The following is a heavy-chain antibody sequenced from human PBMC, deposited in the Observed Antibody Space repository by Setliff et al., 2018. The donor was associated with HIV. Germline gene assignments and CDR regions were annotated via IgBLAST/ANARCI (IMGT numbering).Heavy chain of an antibody. Sequence: SETLSLTCTVSGGSISRYYRSWIRQSPGKGLEWIGYVYFTGHTNFNPSLKSRVTMSIDTPQNQFSLTLTSVTAADTAVCYCARSPEWGAGGIDYWGQGTLVTVS. CDR2: VYFTGHT. CDR3: ARSPEWGAGGIDY. J-gene: IGHJ4*02. V-gene: IGHV4-59*01. D-gene: IGHD1-26*01. CDR1: GGSISRYY.